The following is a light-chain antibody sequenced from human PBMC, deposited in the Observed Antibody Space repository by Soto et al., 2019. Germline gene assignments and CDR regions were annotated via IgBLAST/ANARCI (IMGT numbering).Light chain of an antibody. Sequence: DIVMTQSPLSLPVTPGEPASISCRSSQSLLYSNGYNYLDWYLQKPGQSPQLLIYLGSNRASGVPDRFSGSGSGTDFTLNISRVEAEDVGVYYCMQALQTPLTFGGGTKVEIK. V-gene: IGKV2-28*01. J-gene: IGKJ4*01. CDR1: QSLLYSNGYNY. CDR2: LGS. CDR3: MQALQTPLT.